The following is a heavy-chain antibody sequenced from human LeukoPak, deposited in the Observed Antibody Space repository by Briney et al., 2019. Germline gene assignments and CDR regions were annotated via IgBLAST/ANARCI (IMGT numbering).Heavy chain of an antibody. Sequence: GGSLRLSCAASGFTFDDYAMHWVRQAPGKGLEWVSGISWNSGSIGYADSVKGRFTISRDNAKNSLYLQMNSLRAEDTALYYCAKVLGYYDSSGYDGAFDIWGQGTMVTVSS. CDR3: AKVLGYYDSSGYDGAFDI. J-gene: IGHJ3*02. CDR2: ISWNSGSI. V-gene: IGHV3-9*01. CDR1: GFTFDDYA. D-gene: IGHD3-22*01.